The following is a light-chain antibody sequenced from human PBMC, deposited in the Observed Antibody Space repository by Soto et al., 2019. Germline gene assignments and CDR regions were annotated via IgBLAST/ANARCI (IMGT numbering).Light chain of an antibody. V-gene: IGLV2-14*01. CDR3: SSYTTNSAPFV. CDR1: SGDVGADNY. Sequence: QSVLTQPASVSGSPGQSITISCTGASGDVGADNYVSWYQQHPGKAPKLIIYEVSNRPSGVSNRFSGSKSGDTASLTISGLQADDEADYYCSSYTTNSAPFVFGTGTKVTVL. CDR2: EVS. J-gene: IGLJ1*01.